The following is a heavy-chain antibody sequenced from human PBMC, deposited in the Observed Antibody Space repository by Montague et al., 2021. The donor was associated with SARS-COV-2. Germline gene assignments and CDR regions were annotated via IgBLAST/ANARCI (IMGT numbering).Heavy chain of an antibody. Sequence: SETLSLTCAVYGGSVSDYYWSWIRQPPGKGLEWIGEINHSGSTNYNPSLKSRLTISVDTSENQFSLKVTSVTPADTAVYYCARVGWELRVGDYYFDYWGQGTLVTVSS. J-gene: IGHJ4*02. D-gene: IGHD1-26*01. CDR2: INHSGST. CDR1: GGSVSDYY. CDR3: ARVGWELRVGDYYFDY. V-gene: IGHV4-34*01.